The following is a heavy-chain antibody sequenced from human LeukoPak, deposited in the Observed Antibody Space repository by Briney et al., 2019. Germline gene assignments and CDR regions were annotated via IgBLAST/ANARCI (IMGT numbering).Heavy chain of an antibody. D-gene: IGHD1-26*01. J-gene: IGHJ4*02. CDR2: IAYDGSHK. CDR3: AKWLYSGKYWTGKDYFDY. Sequence: GGSLRLSCAASGFIFSTYGLHWVRQAPGKGLEWVAVIAYDGSHKYYADSVKGRFTISRDNTKNTLYLQMNSLRAEDTAVYYCAKWLYSGKYWTGKDYFDYWGQGTLVTVSS. V-gene: IGHV3-30*18. CDR1: GFIFSTYG.